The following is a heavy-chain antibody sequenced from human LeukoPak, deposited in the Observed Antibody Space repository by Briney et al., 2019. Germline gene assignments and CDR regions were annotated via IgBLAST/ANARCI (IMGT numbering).Heavy chain of an antibody. CDR2: IRSSSSII. CDR1: GFTFSSYS. Sequence: GSLRLSCAASGFTFSSYSMNWVRQAPGKGLECVSYIRSSSSIIYYADSVKGRFTISRDNAKNSLYLQMNSLRDEDTAVYYCARDRVTGTSRGSEIDYWGQGTLVTVSS. J-gene: IGHJ4*02. V-gene: IGHV3-48*02. CDR3: ARDRVTGTSRGSEIDY. D-gene: IGHD1-20*01.